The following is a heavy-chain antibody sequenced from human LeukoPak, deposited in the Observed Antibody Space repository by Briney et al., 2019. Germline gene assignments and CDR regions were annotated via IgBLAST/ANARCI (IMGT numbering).Heavy chain of an antibody. V-gene: IGHV4-61*01. J-gene: IGHJ4*02. CDR2: IYYSGST. Sequence: KPSETLSLTCTVSGGSVTSGSYYWSWIRQPPGKGLEWIGYIYYSGSTNYNPSLKSRATISVDTSKNQFSLKLSSVTAADTAVYYCARGREYSSSWYALGYWGQGTLVTVSS. CDR1: GGSVTSGSYY. D-gene: IGHD6-13*01. CDR3: ARGREYSSSWYALGY.